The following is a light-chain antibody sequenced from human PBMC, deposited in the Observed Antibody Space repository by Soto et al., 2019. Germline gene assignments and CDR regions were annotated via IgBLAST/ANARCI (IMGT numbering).Light chain of an antibody. CDR1: SSDVVSTFNY. Sequence: QSALTQPASVSGSPGQSITISCTGTSSDVVSTFNYVYWYQHHPGKAPRLIMSDVNHRPSGVSDRFSGSKSGNTASLTISGLQAEDEAHYFCSAYSTGSTPVLFGGGTKLTVL. CDR2: DVN. V-gene: IGLV2-14*03. CDR3: SAYSTGSTPVL. J-gene: IGLJ3*02.